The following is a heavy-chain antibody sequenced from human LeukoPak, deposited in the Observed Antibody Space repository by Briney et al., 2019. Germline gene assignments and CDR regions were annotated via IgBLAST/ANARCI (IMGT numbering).Heavy chain of an antibody. V-gene: IGHV3-30*02. CDR3: AKDGPRRISYYMDV. CDR2: IRYDGSNK. CDR1: GFTFSSYE. J-gene: IGHJ6*03. Sequence: PGGSLRLSCAASGFTFSSYEMNWVRQAPGKGLEWVAFIRYDGSNKFYRDSVKGRFTISRDNSKNTLYLQMNSLRAADTAVYYCAKDGPRRISYYMDVWGKGTTVTVSS.